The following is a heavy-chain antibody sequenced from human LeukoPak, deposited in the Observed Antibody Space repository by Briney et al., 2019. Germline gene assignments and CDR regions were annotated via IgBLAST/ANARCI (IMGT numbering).Heavy chain of an antibody. CDR1: GYTFTSYG. Sequence: GASVKVSCKASGYTFTSYGISWVRQAPGQGLEWMGWISAYNGNTNYAQKLQGRVTMTTDTSTSTAYMELRSLRSDDTAVYYCARVFMTDYYDSSGYDFDYWGQGTLVTVSS. CDR3: ARVFMTDYYDSSGYDFDY. D-gene: IGHD3-22*01. V-gene: IGHV1-18*01. J-gene: IGHJ4*02. CDR2: ISAYNGNT.